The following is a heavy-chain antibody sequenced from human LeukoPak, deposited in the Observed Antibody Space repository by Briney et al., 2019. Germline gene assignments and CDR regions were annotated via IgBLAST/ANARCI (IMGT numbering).Heavy chain of an antibody. Sequence: ASVKVSCKASGYTFTSYYMHWVRQAPGQGLEWMGIINPSGGSTSYAQKFQGRVTMTRDMSTSTAYMELSSLRSEDTAVYYCATDREYCSSTSCYYRIAEYFQHWGQGTLVTVSS. CDR3: ATDREYCSSTSCYYRIAEYFQH. CDR1: GYTFTSYY. V-gene: IGHV1-46*01. J-gene: IGHJ1*01. CDR2: INPSGGST. D-gene: IGHD2-2*01.